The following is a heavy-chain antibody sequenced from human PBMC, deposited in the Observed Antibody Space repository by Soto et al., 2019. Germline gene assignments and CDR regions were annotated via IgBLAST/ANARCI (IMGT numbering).Heavy chain of an antibody. Sequence: ASVKVSCKASGGTFSSYTISWVRQAPGQGLEWMGRIIPILGIANYAQKFQGRVTITADKSTSTAYMELSSLRSEDTAVYYCAREAARDGYNFDYWGKGTLVTVSS. CDR1: GGTFSSYT. CDR2: IIPILGIA. D-gene: IGHD5-12*01. CDR3: AREAARDGYNFDY. V-gene: IGHV1-69*04. J-gene: IGHJ4*02.